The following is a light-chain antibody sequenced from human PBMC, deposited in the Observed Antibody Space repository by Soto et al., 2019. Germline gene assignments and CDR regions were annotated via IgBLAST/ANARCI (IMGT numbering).Light chain of an antibody. V-gene: IGKV3-11*01. CDR2: DAS. CDR1: QSVSTY. J-gene: IGKJ3*01. CDR3: QPRSNRPPST. Sequence: EIVLTQSPATLSLSPGETATLSCRARQSVSTYLAGYQQKPGQAPRLLIHDASNRATGIPARFSGSGSGTAVTLTISSREPEDFSVYDCQPRSNRPPSTLGPGTKVDIK.